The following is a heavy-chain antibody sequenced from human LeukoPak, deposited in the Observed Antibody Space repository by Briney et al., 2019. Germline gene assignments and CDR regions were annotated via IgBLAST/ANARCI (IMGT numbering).Heavy chain of an antibody. CDR3: ARDGYDFWSGGFDP. Sequence: NPSETLSLTCTVSGYSISSTYHWGWIRQSPGKGLEWIGSISQSGSTYHNPSLKSRVTISVDTSKNQFSLKLNSVTAADTAVYYCARDGYDFWSGGFDPWGQGTLVTVSS. CDR2: ISQSGST. V-gene: IGHV4-38-2*02. J-gene: IGHJ5*02. D-gene: IGHD3-3*01. CDR1: GYSISSTYH.